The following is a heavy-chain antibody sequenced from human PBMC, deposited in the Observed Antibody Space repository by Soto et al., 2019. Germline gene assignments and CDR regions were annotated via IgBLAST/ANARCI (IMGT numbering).Heavy chain of an antibody. CDR3: ARDVRPRYDSSGYYYGY. D-gene: IGHD3-22*01. CDR2: IIPIFSTA. V-gene: IGHV1-69*13. CDR1: GYTFTSYG. J-gene: IGHJ4*02. Sequence: ASVKVSCKASGYTFTSYGISWVRQAPGQGLEWMGWIIPIFSTANYAQKFQGRVTITADESTSTAYMELSSLRSEDTAVYYCARDVRPRYDSSGYYYGYWGQGTLVTVSS.